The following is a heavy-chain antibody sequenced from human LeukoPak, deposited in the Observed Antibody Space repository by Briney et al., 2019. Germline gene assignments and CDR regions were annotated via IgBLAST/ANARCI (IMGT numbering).Heavy chain of an antibody. D-gene: IGHD2-2*01. J-gene: IGHJ4*02. V-gene: IGHV4-31*03. CDR3: ARAPVVPAALFDY. CDR2: IYYSGST. Sequence: SDTLSLTCTVSGGSISSGGYYWSWIRQHPGKGLEWIGYIYYSGSTYYNPSLKSRVTISVDTSKNQFSLKLSSVTAADTAVYYCARAPVVPAALFDYWGQGTLVTVSS. CDR1: GGSISSGGYY.